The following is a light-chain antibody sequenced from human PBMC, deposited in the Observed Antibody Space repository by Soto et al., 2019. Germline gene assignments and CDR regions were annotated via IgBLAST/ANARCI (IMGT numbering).Light chain of an antibody. CDR2: GAS. CDR3: QQYGSSPPSST. V-gene: IGKV3-20*01. Sequence: EIVLTQSPATLFLSPGERATLSCRASQTVGSYLAWYQQKPGQAPRLLIYGASNRATDIPDRFSGRGSGTDFTLTISRLEPEDFAVYYCQQYGSSPPSSTFGQGTRLEIK. J-gene: IGKJ5*01. CDR1: QTVGSY.